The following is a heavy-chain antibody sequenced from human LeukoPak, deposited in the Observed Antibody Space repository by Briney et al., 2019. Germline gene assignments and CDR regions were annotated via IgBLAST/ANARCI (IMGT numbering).Heavy chain of an antibody. D-gene: IGHD6-13*01. CDR2: IIPIFGTA. J-gene: IGHJ4*02. CDR3: ARWDKGAAATDY. Sequence: SVKVSCKASGGTFSSYAISWVRQAPGQGLEWMGGIIPIFGTANYAQKFQGRVTITADESTSTAYMELSRLRSDDTAVYYCARWDKGAAATDYWGQGTLVTVSS. V-gene: IGHV1-69*13. CDR1: GGTFSSYA.